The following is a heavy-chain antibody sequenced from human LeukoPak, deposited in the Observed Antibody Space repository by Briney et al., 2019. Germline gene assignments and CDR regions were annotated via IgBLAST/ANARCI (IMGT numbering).Heavy chain of an antibody. D-gene: IGHD2-15*01. J-gene: IGHJ4*02. CDR1: GGSISSSNW. CDR3: ARLGTPYYSDY. V-gene: IGHV4-39*01. Sequence: SETLSLTCAVSGGSISSSNWWSWVRQPPGKGLEWIGSIYYSGSTYYNPSLKSRVTISVDTSKNQFSLKLSSVTAADTAVYYCARLGTPYYSDYWGQGTLVTVSS. CDR2: IYYSGST.